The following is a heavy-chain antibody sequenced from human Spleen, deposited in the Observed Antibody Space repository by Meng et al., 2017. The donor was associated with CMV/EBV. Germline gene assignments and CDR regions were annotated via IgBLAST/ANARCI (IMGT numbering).Heavy chain of an antibody. Sequence: GGSLRLSCSASGFTCGDYALSWVRQAPEKGLEWVGFIRGKAYGATTVYAASVRGRFTISRDDSKSIAYLHMNSLKTEDTAVYYCAREGVIVGAGSRWYFDLWGRGTLVTVSS. J-gene: IGHJ2*01. CDR2: IRGKAYGATT. V-gene: IGHV3-49*04. CDR3: AREGVIVGAGSRWYFDL. D-gene: IGHD1-26*01. CDR1: GFTCGDYA.